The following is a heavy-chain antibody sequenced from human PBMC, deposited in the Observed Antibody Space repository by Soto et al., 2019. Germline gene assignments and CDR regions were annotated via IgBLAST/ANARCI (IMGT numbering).Heavy chain of an antibody. Sequence: QLQLLESGPGLVKASETLSLTCSVSGGSISTSRSYWAWIRQPPGKGLEWLANIFYSGSTFYNPSLASGVSVSGDTSKNGFSLKLRSVTAADTAVYYCARQPTTGDTDLWFDPWGQGTLVTVSS. V-gene: IGHV4-39*01. CDR2: IFYSGST. J-gene: IGHJ5*02. D-gene: IGHD2-21*01. CDR1: GGSISTSRSY. CDR3: ARQPTTGDTDLWFDP.